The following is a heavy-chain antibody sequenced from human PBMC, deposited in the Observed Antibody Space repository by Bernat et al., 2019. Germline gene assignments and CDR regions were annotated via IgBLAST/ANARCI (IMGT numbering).Heavy chain of an antibody. D-gene: IGHD2-21*01. CDR3: ARDPRYCGGDCYYFDY. J-gene: IGHJ4*02. Sequence: QVQLVQSGAEVKKPGSSVKVSCKASGGTFSSYAISWVRQAPGQGLEWMGGIITIFGTANYAQKFQGRVTITADESTSTAYMELSSLRSEDTAVYYCARDPRYCGGDCYYFDYWGQGTLVTVSS. V-gene: IGHV1-69*01. CDR2: IITIFGTA. CDR1: GGTFSSYA.